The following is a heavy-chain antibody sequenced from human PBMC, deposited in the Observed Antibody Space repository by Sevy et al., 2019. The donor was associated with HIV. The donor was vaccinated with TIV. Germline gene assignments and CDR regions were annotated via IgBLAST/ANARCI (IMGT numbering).Heavy chain of an antibody. CDR1: GYTLTELS. CDR3: ATGYYDSSGYYQDAFDI. Sequence: ASVKVSCKVSGYTLTELSMHWVRQAPGKGLEWMGGLDPENGETIYAQKFQGRVTMTEDTSTDTAYMELSSLRSEDTAVYYCATGYYDSSGYYQDAFDIWGQGTMVTVSS. V-gene: IGHV1-24*01. D-gene: IGHD3-22*01. CDR2: LDPENGET. J-gene: IGHJ3*02.